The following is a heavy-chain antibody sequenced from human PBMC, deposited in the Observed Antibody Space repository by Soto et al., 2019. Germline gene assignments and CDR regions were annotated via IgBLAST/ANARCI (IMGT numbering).Heavy chain of an antibody. CDR2: IIPIFGTA. Sequence: GASVKVSCKASGGTFSSYGISWGRQAPGQRLEWMGGIIPIFGTANYAQKFQGRVTITADESTSTAYMELSSLRSEDTAVYYCARPYYYGSGSFDPWYYYYGMDVWGQGTTVTVSS. CDR3: ARPYYYGSGSFDPWYYYYGMDV. V-gene: IGHV1-69*13. J-gene: IGHJ6*02. CDR1: GGTFSSYG. D-gene: IGHD3-10*01.